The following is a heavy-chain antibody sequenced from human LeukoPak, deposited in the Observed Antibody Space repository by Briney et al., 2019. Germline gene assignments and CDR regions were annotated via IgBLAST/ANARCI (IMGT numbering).Heavy chain of an antibody. CDR3: ARDRGGSYSAIDY. CDR2: ISYDGSNK. J-gene: IGHJ4*02. Sequence: PGRSLRLSCAASGFSFSSYAMHWVRQAPGKGLEWVAVISYDGSNKFYADSVRGRFTISRDNSKNTLYLQMSSLRAEDTAVYYCARDRGGSYSAIDYWGQGTLVTVSS. D-gene: IGHD2-15*01. CDR1: GFSFSSYA. V-gene: IGHV3-30*07.